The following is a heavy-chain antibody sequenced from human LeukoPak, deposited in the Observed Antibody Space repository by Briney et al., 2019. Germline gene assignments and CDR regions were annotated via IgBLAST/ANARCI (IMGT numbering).Heavy chain of an antibody. V-gene: IGHV1-2*02. CDR2: INPNSGGT. Sequence: ASVKVSCKASVYTFTGYYMHWVRQAPGQGLEWMGWINPNSGGTNYAQKFRGRVTMTRDTSISTAYMELSRLRSDDTAVYYCATACSSTSCYRDWFDPWGQGTLVTVSS. CDR1: VYTFTGYY. J-gene: IGHJ5*02. D-gene: IGHD2-2*01. CDR3: ATACSSTSCYRDWFDP.